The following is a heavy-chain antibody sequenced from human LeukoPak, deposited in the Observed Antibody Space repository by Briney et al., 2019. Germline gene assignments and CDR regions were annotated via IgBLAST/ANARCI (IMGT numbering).Heavy chain of an antibody. J-gene: IGHJ4*02. CDR1: GYTFTGYY. V-gene: IGHV1-2*06. D-gene: IGHD1-26*01. CDR2: INPNSGGT. CDR3: ARDQEVGATVFDY. Sequence: ASVKVSCKASGYTFTGYYMHWVRQAPGQGLEWMGRINPNSGGTNYAQKFQGRVTMTRDTSISTAYMELSRLRSDDTAVYYCARDQEVGATVFDYWGQGTLVTVSS.